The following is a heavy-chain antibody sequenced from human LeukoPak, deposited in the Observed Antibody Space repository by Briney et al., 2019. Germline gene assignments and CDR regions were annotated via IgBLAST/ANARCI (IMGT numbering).Heavy chain of an antibody. V-gene: IGHV3-23*01. Sequence: GGSLRLSCAASGFTFSSYTMSWVRQAPGKGLEWVSAISGSGGSTYYADSVKGRFTISRDNAKNTLYLQMNSLRAEDTAVYYCANTPLVLRCLEWLFDYWGQGTLVTVSS. CDR3: ANTPLVLRCLEWLFDY. D-gene: IGHD3-3*01. J-gene: IGHJ4*02. CDR1: GFTFSSYT. CDR2: ISGSGGST.